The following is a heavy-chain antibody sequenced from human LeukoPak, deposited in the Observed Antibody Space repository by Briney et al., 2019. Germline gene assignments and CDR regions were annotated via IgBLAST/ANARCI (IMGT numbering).Heavy chain of an antibody. Sequence: TSETLSLTCAVHGGSFSGYYWSWIRQPPGKGLEWIGEINHSGSTNYNPSLKSRVTISVDTSKNQFSLKLSSVTAADTAVYYCARRRRRDYYDSSGYIFDYWGQGTLVTVSS. CDR3: ARRRRRDYYDSSGYIFDY. CDR2: INHSGST. J-gene: IGHJ4*02. CDR1: GGSFSGYY. V-gene: IGHV4-34*01. D-gene: IGHD3-22*01.